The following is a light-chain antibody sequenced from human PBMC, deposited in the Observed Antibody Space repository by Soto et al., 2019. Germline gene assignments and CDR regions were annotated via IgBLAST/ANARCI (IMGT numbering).Light chain of an antibody. CDR1: QSISTW. CDR3: QQYNTYWT. CDR2: KAS. V-gene: IGKV1-5*03. J-gene: IGKJ1*01. Sequence: DIQMTQSPSTLSASVGDRVTITCRASQSISTWLAWYQQKVGKAPKLLIYKASILESGVPSRFSGSGSGTEFTLTISSLQPDDFATYYCQQYNTYWTFGQGTKVEIK.